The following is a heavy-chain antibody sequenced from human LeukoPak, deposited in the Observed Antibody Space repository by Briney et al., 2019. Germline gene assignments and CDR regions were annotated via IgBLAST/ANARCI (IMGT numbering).Heavy chain of an antibody. CDR3: ARGHYDSSGYSFDY. CDR1: GYTFTSYA. V-gene: IGHV1-8*03. CDR2: MNPNSGNT. J-gene: IGHJ4*02. D-gene: IGHD3-22*01. Sequence: ASVKVSCKASGYTFTSYAMNWVRQAPGQGLEWMGWMNPNSGNTGYAQKFQGRVTITRNTSISTAYMELSSLRSEDTAVYYCARGHYDSSGYSFDYWGQGTLVTVSS.